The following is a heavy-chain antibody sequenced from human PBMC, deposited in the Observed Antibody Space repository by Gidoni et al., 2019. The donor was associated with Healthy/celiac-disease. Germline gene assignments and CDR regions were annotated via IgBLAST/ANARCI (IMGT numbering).Heavy chain of an antibody. CDR2: ISSSSSYI. CDR1: AFTFSSYS. D-gene: IGHD3-22*01. J-gene: IGHJ4*02. Sequence: EVQLVESGGGLVKPGGSLRLSCAASAFTFSSYSMNWVRQAPGKGLEWVSSISSSSSYIYYADSVKGRFTISRDNAKNSLYLQMNSLRAEDTAVYYCARDNYYDSSGYYLSGGPYYFDYWGQGTLVTVSS. V-gene: IGHV3-21*01. CDR3: ARDNYYDSSGYYLSGGPYYFDY.